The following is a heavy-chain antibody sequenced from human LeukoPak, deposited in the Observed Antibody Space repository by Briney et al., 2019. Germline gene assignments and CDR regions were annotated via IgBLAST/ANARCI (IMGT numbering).Heavy chain of an antibody. CDR2: INTNTGNP. CDR1: GYTFSTYA. CDR3: SRGLLGYNNGMDV. Sequence: ASVKVSCKASGYTFSTYAMDWVRQAPGQGLEWMGWINTNTGNPTYAQGFTGRFAFSLGTSVSTAHLQIDSLQAEDTVVYYCSRGLLGYNNGMDVWGQGTTVTVSS. J-gene: IGHJ6*02. V-gene: IGHV7-4-1*01. D-gene: IGHD7-27*01.